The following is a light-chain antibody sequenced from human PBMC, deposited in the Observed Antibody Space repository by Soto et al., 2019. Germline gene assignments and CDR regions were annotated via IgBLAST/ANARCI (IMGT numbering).Light chain of an antibody. V-gene: IGLV2-23*03. CDR2: EGS. Sequence: QSALTQPASVSGSPGQSVTISCTGTNSDVGSYNLVSWYQQHPGKAPKLMIYEGSKRPSGVSNRFSGSKSGNTASLTISGLQAEDEADYYCCSYAGRTTFVIFGGGTKLTVL. CDR1: NSDVGSYNL. J-gene: IGLJ2*01. CDR3: CSYAGRTTFVI.